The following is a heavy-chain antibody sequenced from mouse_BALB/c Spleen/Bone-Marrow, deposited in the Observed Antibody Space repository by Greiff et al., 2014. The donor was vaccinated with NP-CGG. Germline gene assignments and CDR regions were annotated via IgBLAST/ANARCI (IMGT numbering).Heavy chain of an antibody. CDR2: SRNKANDYTT. J-gene: IGHJ1*01. D-gene: IGHD1-1*01. V-gene: IGHV7-1*02. CDR1: GFTFGDFY. Sequence: EVQLQQSGGGLVQPGGSLRLSCATSGFTFGDFYMEWVRQPPGKRLEWIAASRNKANDYTTEYSASVKGRFIVSRDTSQSILYLQMNALRAEDTAIYYCARDYYGSSYWYFDVWGAGTTVTVSS. CDR3: ARDYYGSSYWYFDV.